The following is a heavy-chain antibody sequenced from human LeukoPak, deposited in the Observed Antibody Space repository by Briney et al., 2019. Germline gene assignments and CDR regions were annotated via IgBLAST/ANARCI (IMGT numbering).Heavy chain of an antibody. CDR1: GFTFSSYV. CDR2: ISSSSSTI. CDR3: ARVVVAANPDAFDI. D-gene: IGHD2-15*01. Sequence: QPGGSLRLSCAVSGFTFSSYVMNWVRQAPGKGLEWLSYISSSSSTIYYAHSVKGRFTISRDNAKNSLYLQMNSLRDEDTAVYYCARVVVAANPDAFDIWGQGTMVTVSS. V-gene: IGHV3-48*02. J-gene: IGHJ3*02.